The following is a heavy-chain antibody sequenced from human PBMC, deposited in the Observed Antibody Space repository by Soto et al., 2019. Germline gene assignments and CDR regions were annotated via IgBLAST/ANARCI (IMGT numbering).Heavy chain of an antibody. CDR1: GYTFTSYG. CDR2: ISAYNGNT. D-gene: IGHD6-19*01. V-gene: IGHV1-18*01. Sequence: ASVKVSCKXSGYTFTSYGISWVRQAPGQGLEWMGWISAYNGNTNYAQKLQGRVTMTTDTSTSTAYMELRSLRSDDTAVYYCARDSSGWSWYYYGMDVWGQGTTVTVSS. CDR3: ARDSSGWSWYYYGMDV. J-gene: IGHJ6*02.